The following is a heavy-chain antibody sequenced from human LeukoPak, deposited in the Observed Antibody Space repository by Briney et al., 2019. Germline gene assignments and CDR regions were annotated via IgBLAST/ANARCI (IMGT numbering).Heavy chain of an antibody. D-gene: IGHD3-22*01. CDR1: GFTFSNAW. CDR2: IKSKTDGGTT. V-gene: IGHV3-15*01. CDR3: TTFENYYDSSGYFDAFDI. J-gene: IGHJ3*02. Sequence: PGGSLRLSCAASGFTFSNAWMSWVRQAPGKGLEWVGRIKSKTDGGTTDYAAPVKGRFTISRDDSKNTLYLQMNSLKTEDTAVYYCTTFENYYDSSGYFDAFDIWGQGTMVTVSS.